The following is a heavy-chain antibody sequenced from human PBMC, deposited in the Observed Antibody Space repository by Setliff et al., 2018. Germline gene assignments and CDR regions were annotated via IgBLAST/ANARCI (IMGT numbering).Heavy chain of an antibody. CDR3: ARDFRGGLLAATHNYNFWSGVKDV. CDR1: GFIFSNYA. J-gene: IGHJ6*04. D-gene: IGHD3-3*01. CDR2: TSYDGINK. V-gene: IGHV3-30*01. Sequence: SLTISCAASGFIFSNYAMHWVRQAPGKGLEWVAVTSYDGINKYYADSVKGRFTISRDNSKNTLYLQMNTLRTEDTAVYYCARDFRGGLLAATHNYNFWSGVKDVWGKGTTVTVSS.